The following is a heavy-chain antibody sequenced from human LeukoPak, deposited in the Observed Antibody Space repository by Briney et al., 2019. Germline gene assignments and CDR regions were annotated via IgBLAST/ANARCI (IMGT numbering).Heavy chain of an antibody. D-gene: IGHD3-22*01. CDR3: ARGTQYYDSSGAHGDY. CDR1: GGTFSSYA. CDR2: IIPIFGTA. Sequence: GASVKVSCKASGGTFSSYAISWVRQAPGQGLEWMGRIIPIFGTANYAQKFQGRVTMTRNTSISTAYMELSSLRSEDTAVYYCARGTQYYDSSGAHGDYWGQGTLVTVSS. V-gene: IGHV1-69*05. J-gene: IGHJ4*02.